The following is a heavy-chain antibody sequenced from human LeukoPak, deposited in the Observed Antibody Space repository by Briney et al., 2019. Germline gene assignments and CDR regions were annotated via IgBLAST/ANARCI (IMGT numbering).Heavy chain of an antibody. V-gene: IGHV4-4*02. D-gene: IGHD3-22*01. J-gene: IGHJ4*02. CDR1: GGSISSSNW. CDR2: IYHSGST. Sequence: SETLSLTCAVSGGSISSSNWWSWVRQPPGKGLEWIGEIYHSGSTNYNPSLKSRVTISVDKSKNQFSLKLSSVTAADTAVYYCARDWASSGSNQVDYWGQGTLVTVSS. CDR3: ARDWASSGSNQVDY.